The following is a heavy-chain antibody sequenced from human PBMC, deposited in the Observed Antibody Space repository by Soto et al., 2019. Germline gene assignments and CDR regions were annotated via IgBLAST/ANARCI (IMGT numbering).Heavy chain of an antibody. CDR1: GGTFSSYA. CDR3: ARSQGSSTSLEIYYYYYYGIDV. D-gene: IGHD2-2*01. J-gene: IGHJ6*02. Sequence: QVKLVQSGAEVKKPGSSVKVSCKASGGTFSSYAISWMRQTPGQGLEWMGGIIPISGTANYAQKFQGRVTITADESTSTAYMELSSLRSEDTAVYYCARSQGSSTSLEIYYYYYYGIDVWGQGTTVTVSS. CDR2: IIPISGTA. V-gene: IGHV1-69*01.